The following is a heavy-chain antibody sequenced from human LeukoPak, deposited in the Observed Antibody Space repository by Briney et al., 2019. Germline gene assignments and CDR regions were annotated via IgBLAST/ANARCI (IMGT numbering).Heavy chain of an antibody. D-gene: IGHD3-10*01. CDR2: IYWDDDK. J-gene: IGHJ4*02. Sequence: SGPTLVHPTPPLTLTCTFSGFSLSTSGVGVGWIRQPPGKALEWLAVIYWDDDKRHSPSLKSRLTITKDTSKNQVVLTMPNMDPVDTATYYCAHKEYYALGSLGDSFDYWGQGTLVTVSS. CDR3: AHKEYYALGSLGDSFDY. V-gene: IGHV2-5*02. CDR1: GFSLSTSGVG.